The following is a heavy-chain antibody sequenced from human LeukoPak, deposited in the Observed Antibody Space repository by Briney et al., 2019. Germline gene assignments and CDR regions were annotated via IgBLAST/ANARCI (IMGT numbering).Heavy chain of an antibody. D-gene: IGHD2-15*01. CDR1: GYTFTGHY. V-gene: IGHV1-2*02. J-gene: IGHJ4*02. CDR2: INPKNAAT. CDR3: AKTLYVAAAPGGFDY. Sequence: ASVKVSCKASGYTFTGHYMHWVRQAPGQGLEWMGWINPKNAATNYAQGFQDRVTMTRDTSTGTVYMEVSGLKSDDTAVYYCAKTLYVAAAPGGFDYWGQGTLVTVSS.